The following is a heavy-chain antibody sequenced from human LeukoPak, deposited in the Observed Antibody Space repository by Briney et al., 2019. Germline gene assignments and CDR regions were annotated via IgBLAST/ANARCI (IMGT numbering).Heavy chain of an antibody. J-gene: IGHJ4*02. CDR3: ARDGAVAGLGKFDY. CDR1: GFTFSSYG. D-gene: IGHD6-19*01. Sequence: PGRSLRLSCAASGFTFSSYGMHWVRQAPGKGLEWVAVIWYDGINKYYADSVKGRFTISRDNSKNTLYLQMNGLRGEDTAVYYCARDGAVAGLGKFDYWGQGTLVTVSS. V-gene: IGHV3-33*01. CDR2: IWYDGINK.